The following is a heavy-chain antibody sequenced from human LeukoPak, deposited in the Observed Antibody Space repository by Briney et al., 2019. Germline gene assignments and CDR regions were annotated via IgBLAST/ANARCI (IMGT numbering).Heavy chain of an antibody. CDR2: IHDSGST. CDR1: GGSISSGSISCCY. Sequence: PSETLSLTCIVSGGSISSGSISCCYWSWIRQPPGKGLEWIGYIHDSGSTNYSPSLKGRVNISFDTSKTQASLKLSSVTAADSAVYFCARAGYYSDSSGNFDSWGQGTLVTVSS. J-gene: IGHJ4*02. CDR3: ARAGYYSDSSGNFDS. V-gene: IGHV4-61*01. D-gene: IGHD3-22*01.